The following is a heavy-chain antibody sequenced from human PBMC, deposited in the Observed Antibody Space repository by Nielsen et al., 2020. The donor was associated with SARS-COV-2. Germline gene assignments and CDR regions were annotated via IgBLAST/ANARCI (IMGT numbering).Heavy chain of an antibody. V-gene: IGHV4-39*01. CDR3: ARHKYYYDSSGYWSFDY. J-gene: IGHJ4*02. D-gene: IGHD3-22*01. CDR2: IYYSGST. Sequence: GSLRLSCTVSGGSISSSSYYWGWIRQPPGKGLEWIGSIYYSGSTYYNPSLKSRVTISVDTSKNQFSLKLSSVTAADTAVYYCARHKYYYDSSGYWSFDYWGQGTLVTVSS. CDR1: GGSISSSSYY.